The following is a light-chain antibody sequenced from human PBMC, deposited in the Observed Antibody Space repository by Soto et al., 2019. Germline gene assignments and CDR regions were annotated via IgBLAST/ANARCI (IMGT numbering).Light chain of an antibody. CDR3: QQYGSSPRT. Sequence: EIVLTRSPGTLSLSPGERATLSCRASQSVSSSYLAWYQQKPGQAPRLPIYGASSRATGIPDRFSGSGSGTDFTLTISRLEPEDFAVYYCQQYGSSPRTFGQGTKVDIK. CDR2: GAS. CDR1: QSVSSSY. J-gene: IGKJ1*01. V-gene: IGKV3-20*01.